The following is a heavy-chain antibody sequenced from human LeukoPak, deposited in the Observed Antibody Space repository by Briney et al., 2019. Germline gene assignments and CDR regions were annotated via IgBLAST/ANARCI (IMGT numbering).Heavy chain of an antibody. J-gene: IGHJ5*02. CDR1: GGSITSSNW. Sequence: PSETLSLTCAVSGGSITSSNWWSWVRQPPGKGLEWIGEIYHSGTTNYNPSLKNRVTMSVDTSKNQFSLKLSSVTAADTAVYYCARDLTIFGVVKNWFDPWGQGTLVTVSS. CDR2: IYHSGTT. D-gene: IGHD3-3*01. V-gene: IGHV4-4*02. CDR3: ARDLTIFGVVKNWFDP.